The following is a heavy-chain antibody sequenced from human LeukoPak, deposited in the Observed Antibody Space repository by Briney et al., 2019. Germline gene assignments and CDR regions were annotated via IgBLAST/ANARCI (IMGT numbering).Heavy chain of an antibody. Sequence: GGSLRLSCAASGFTFCSFSMNWVRQAPGKGLVGVSYISSSSSTIHYADSVKGRFTISRDNAKNSLYLQMNSLRDEDTAVYYCARGSSGWYGFDPWGQGTLVTVSS. D-gene: IGHD6-19*01. J-gene: IGHJ5*02. CDR1: GFTFCSFS. CDR3: ARGSSGWYGFDP. V-gene: IGHV3-48*02. CDR2: ISSSSSTI.